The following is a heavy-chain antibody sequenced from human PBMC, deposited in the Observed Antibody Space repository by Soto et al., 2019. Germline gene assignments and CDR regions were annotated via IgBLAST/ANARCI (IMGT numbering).Heavy chain of an antibody. Sequence: QVQLVQSGAEVKKPGASVKVSCKASGYTFTSYGISWVRQAPGQGLEWMGWISGYNGNTNYAQKLQGRATMTRDTSTSTVYMKLRSLRSDDTAVYYSARAHFKAANRAGVGARDWFDPWGQGTLVTVSS. D-gene: IGHD3-10*01. J-gene: IGHJ5*02. CDR3: ARAHFKAANRAGVGARDWFDP. CDR1: GYTFTSYG. CDR2: ISGYNGNT. V-gene: IGHV1-18*01.